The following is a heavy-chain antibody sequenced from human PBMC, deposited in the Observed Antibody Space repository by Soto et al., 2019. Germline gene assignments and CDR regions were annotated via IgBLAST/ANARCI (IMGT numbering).Heavy chain of an antibody. CDR2: SSGDGRNT. Sequence: PGGSLRLPCTPSAFIPRNNGMSSVRHSTRKQLDWVSISSGDGRNTHFADSVKGRFSISRDNSKNTLFLHMNTLRTEDTAIYFGATDAGDSDDMFAYWGRGTKVTVSS. D-gene: IGHD2-21*02. CDR3: ATDAGDSDDMFAY. J-gene: IGHJ4*02. CDR1: AFIPRNNG. V-gene: IGHV3-23*01.